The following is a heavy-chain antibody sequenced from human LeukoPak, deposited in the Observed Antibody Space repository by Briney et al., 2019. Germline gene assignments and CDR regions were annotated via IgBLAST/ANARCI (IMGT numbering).Heavy chain of an antibody. CDR2: ISAYNGNT. D-gene: IGHD2-2*01. CDR3: ARDLDVVVPAAIGY. Sequence: ASVKVSCKASGYTFTSYGISWVRQAPGQGLEWMGWISAYNGNTNYAQKLQGRVTMTTDTSTSTAYMELRSLRSDDTAAYYCARDLDVVVPAAIGYWGQGTLVTVSS. CDR1: GYTFTSYG. J-gene: IGHJ4*02. V-gene: IGHV1-18*01.